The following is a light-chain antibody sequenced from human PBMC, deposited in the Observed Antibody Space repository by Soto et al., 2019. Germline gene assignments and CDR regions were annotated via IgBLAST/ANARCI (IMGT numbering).Light chain of an antibody. V-gene: IGLV2-14*01. CDR1: SSDVGGYNY. CDR2: EVS. J-gene: IGLJ3*02. Sequence: QSALTQPASVYGSPVHSITISCIGTSSDVGGYNYVSWYQQHPGKAPKLMIYEVSNRPSGVSNRFSGSKSGNTASLTISGLQAEDEADYYCSSYTTSSTHWVFGGGTKLTVL. CDR3: SSYTTSSTHWV.